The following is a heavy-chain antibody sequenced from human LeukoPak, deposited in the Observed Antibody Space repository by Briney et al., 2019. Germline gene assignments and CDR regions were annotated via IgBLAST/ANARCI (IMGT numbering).Heavy chain of an antibody. Sequence: PGGSLRLSCAASGLTFKIYSMHWVRQALGKGLEWVAVIGGRGDSIFYADSVKGRFTISRDNSKNTVDLQMSSLRAEDTAIYYCAKDYYETSGYFDSWGQGSLVSVSS. CDR3: AKDYYETSGYFDS. V-gene: IGHV3-23*01. D-gene: IGHD3-22*01. CDR2: IGGRGDSI. J-gene: IGHJ4*02. CDR1: GLTFKIYS.